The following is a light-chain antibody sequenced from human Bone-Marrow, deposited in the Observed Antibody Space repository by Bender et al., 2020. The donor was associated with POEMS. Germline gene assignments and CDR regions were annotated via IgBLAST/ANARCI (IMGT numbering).Light chain of an antibody. J-gene: IGLJ1*01. Sequence: SYELSQPPSVSVFPGQTARITCSADTLSKRYGYWYQQRPGLAPLLIIYKDNGRPSGIPERFSGSTSGTTVTLTITGTQEEDEADYYCQSADSTGTYSVFGSGTKVTVL. CDR3: QSADSTGTYSV. CDR2: KDN. CDR1: TLSKRY. V-gene: IGLV3-25*03.